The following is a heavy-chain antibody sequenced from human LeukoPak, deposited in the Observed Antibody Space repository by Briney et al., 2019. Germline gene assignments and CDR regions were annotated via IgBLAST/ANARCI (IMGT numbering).Heavy chain of an antibody. CDR2: IYSDGTT. V-gene: IGHV3-53*05. D-gene: IGHD3-9*01. CDR1: GLTVSNNY. Sequence: AGGSLRLSCVVSGLTVSNNYMSWVRQAPGKGLEWVSVIYSDGTTRNADSVKGRFTISRDNSKNTVYLQMDSLRAEDTAVYYCARDYDIFTGYSNGYYFDYWGQGTLVPVSS. J-gene: IGHJ4*02. CDR3: ARDYDIFTGYSNGYYFDY.